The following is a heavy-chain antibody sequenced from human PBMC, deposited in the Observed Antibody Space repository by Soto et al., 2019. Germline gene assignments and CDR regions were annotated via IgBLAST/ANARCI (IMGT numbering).Heavy chain of an antibody. D-gene: IGHD3-3*01. CDR3: VRDAPSHPSIFDL. CDR2: INLNDGGT. J-gene: IGHJ4*02. CDR1: EYSFGDYY. V-gene: IGHV1-2*02. Sequence: ASVKVSCKTSEYSFGDYYLHWVLQAPEQGLEWMGWINLNDGGTNSPLKFQGRLTVTRDKSIATVYMELSRLRSDDTDFYFCVRDAPSHPSIFDLWGPGTLVTVSS.